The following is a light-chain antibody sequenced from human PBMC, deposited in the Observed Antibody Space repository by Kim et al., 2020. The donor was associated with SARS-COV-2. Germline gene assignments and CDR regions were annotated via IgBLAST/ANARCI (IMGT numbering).Light chain of an antibody. Sequence: SYELTQPPSVSVSPGQTASITCSGDKLGDKYACWYQQKPGQSPVLVIYQDSKRLSGLPERFSGSNSGNTATLTISGTQTMDEADYYCQAWDSSTGVFG. CDR1: KLGDKY. CDR3: QAWDSSTGV. J-gene: IGLJ6*01. V-gene: IGLV3-1*01. CDR2: QDS.